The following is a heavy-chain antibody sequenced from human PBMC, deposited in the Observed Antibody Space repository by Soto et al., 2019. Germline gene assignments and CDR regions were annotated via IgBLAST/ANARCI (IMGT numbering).Heavy chain of an antibody. V-gene: IGHV4-30-2*01. Sequence: SETLSLTCAVSGGSIISGGYSWSWIRQPPGKGLEWIGYIYHSGSTYYNPSLKSRVTISVDRSKNQFSLKLSSVTAADTAVYYCARYLLGYCSSTSCYEKYYFDYWGQGTLVTVSS. CDR1: GGSIISGGYS. CDR2: IYHSGST. J-gene: IGHJ4*02. CDR3: ARYLLGYCSSTSCYEKYYFDY. D-gene: IGHD2-2*01.